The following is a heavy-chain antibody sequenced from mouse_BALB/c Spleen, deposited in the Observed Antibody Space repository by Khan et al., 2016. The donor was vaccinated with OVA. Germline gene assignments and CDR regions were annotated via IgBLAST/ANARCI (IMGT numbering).Heavy chain of an antibody. J-gene: IGHJ1*01. Sequence: QVRLQQSGAELVTPGASVKLSCKASGYTFTSYDINWVRQRPEQGLEWMGWIFPGDDSTKYNEKFKGKATLTTDKSSSTAYMQLIRLTSEDPAVYFCSSHYYSGNLYWYFDVWGAGTTVTVSS. V-gene: IGHV1-85*01. CDR2: IFPGDDST. D-gene: IGHD1-1*02. CDR3: SSHYYSGNLYWYFDV. CDR1: GYTFTSYD.